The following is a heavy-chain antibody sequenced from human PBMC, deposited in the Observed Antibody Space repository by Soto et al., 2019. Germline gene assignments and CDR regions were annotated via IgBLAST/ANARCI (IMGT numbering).Heavy chain of an antibody. CDR3: ALWGFRDGNNSKYNFSGMDV. Sequence: VQLVQSGAEVKKPGSSVKLSCKASGGTFNRYTISWVRQAPGQGLEWMGGIIPIFGTANYAQKFQGRVAISADESTSAAYMELRSLRSVDTAVYYCALWGFRDGNNSKYNFSGMDVWGQGTTVTVSS. CDR1: GGTFNRYT. J-gene: IGHJ6*02. CDR2: IIPIFGTA. V-gene: IGHV1-69*01. D-gene: IGHD1-1*01.